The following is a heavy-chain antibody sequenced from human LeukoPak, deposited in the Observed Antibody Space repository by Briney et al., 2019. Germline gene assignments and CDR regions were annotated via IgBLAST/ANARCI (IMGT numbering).Heavy chain of an antibody. V-gene: IGHV4-34*01. Sequence: PSETLSLTYAVNGRSFRGYYRSWIRQPPGKGLEWIGEINHSGSTNYNPSLKSRVTISVDTSKNQFSLKLCSVTAADTAVYYCARDTQRGYSYGRNWFDPWGQGTLVTVSS. J-gene: IGHJ5*02. CDR2: INHSGST. CDR3: ARDTQRGYSYGRNWFDP. D-gene: IGHD5-18*01. CDR1: GRSFRGYY.